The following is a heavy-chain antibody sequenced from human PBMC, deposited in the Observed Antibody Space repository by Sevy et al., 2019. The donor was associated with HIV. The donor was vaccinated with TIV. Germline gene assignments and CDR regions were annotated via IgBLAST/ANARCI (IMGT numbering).Heavy chain of an antibody. D-gene: IGHD6-13*01. CDR2: INSYNHNT. Sequence: ASVKVSCKASGYTFTSHGLSWVRQAPGQGLEWMGWINSYNHNTYYSQKLRGRVSMTTDTSTSTAYMELRSLRADDTAVYYCARDLGAAALDSWGQGTLVTVSS. CDR1: GYTFTSHG. V-gene: IGHV1-18*01. J-gene: IGHJ5*01. CDR3: ARDLGAAALDS.